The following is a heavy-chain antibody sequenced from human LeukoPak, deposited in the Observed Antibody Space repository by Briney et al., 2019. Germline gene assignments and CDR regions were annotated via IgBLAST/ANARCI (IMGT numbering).Heavy chain of an antibody. V-gene: IGHV3-53*01. J-gene: IGHJ4*02. Sequence: GGSLRLSCGASGFTVSSKYMSWVRQAPGKGLEWVSVIYSGGYTDYADSVKGRSSISRDNSQNTVYLQMNSLRVEDTAIYYCARDWPGIDYWGQGTLVIVSS. CDR2: IYSGGYT. CDR3: ARDWPGIDY. CDR1: GFTVSSKY.